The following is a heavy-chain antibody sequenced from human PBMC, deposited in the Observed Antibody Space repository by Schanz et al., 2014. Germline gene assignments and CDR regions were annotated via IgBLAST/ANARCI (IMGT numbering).Heavy chain of an antibody. V-gene: IGHV1-18*01. CDR1: GYSFTDYA. Sequence: QVQLVQSGAEVKKPGASVSVSCKASGYSFTDYAIHWVRQAPGQGLEWMGWISGYNGDTNYAPKFQDRVTMTTDTSTGITSLELRNLKSDDTAVYYCARDRVSFVRGPLGVDWGQGTQVIVSS. D-gene: IGHD3-10*01. CDR2: ISGYNGDT. J-gene: IGHJ4*02. CDR3: ARDRVSFVRGPLGVD.